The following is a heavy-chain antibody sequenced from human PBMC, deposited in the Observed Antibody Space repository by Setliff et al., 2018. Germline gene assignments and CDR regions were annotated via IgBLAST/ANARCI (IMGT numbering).Heavy chain of an antibody. J-gene: IGHJ4*02. Sequence: ASVKVSCKASGYTFTDYGVTWVRQAPGQGLEWVGWISPYSGNTYYAPKLQGRITMTTDTSTTTAYMELKSLRSDDTAIYYCSRLVRYCTRTSCQRLSGDDYWGQGALVTVSS. CDR1: GYTFTDYG. CDR2: ISPYSGNT. D-gene: IGHD2-2*01. V-gene: IGHV1-18*01. CDR3: SRLVRYCTRTSCQRLSGDDY.